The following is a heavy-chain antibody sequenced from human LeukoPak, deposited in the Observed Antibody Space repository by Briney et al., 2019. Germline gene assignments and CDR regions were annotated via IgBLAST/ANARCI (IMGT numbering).Heavy chain of an antibody. Sequence: PGGSLRLSCAASGFTFSSYGMHWVRQAPGKGLEWVTFIRYDGSNKYYADSVKGRFTISRDNSKNTLYLQMNSLRAEDTAVYYCAKDRDYSSSWRDYYYGMDVWGQGTTVTVSS. CDR3: AKDRDYSSSWRDYYYGMDV. J-gene: IGHJ6*02. D-gene: IGHD6-13*01. CDR1: GFTFSSYG. V-gene: IGHV3-30*02. CDR2: IRYDGSNK.